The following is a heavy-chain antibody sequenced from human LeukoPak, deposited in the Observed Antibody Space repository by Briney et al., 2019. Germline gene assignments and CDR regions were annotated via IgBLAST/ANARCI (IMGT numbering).Heavy chain of an antibody. Sequence: GGSLRLSCAASGFTFSNAWMSWVRQAPGKGLEGVGRIKSKTDGGTTDYAAPVKGRFTISRDDSKNTLYLQMNSLKTEDTDVYYCTTLRIFGVVITPIDYWGQGTLVTVSS. CDR1: GFTFSNAW. J-gene: IGHJ4*02. CDR3: TTLRIFGVVITPIDY. D-gene: IGHD3-3*01. V-gene: IGHV3-15*01. CDR2: IKSKTDGGTT.